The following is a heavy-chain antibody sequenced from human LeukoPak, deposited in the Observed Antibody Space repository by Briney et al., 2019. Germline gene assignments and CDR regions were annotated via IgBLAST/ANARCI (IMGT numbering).Heavy chain of an antibody. V-gene: IGHV3-23*01. Sequence: PGGTLRLSCAASGFIFSSYAMSWVRQAPGKGLEWVSAISGSGSSGGSTYYADSVKGRFTISRDNSKNTLYLQMNSLRAEDTAVYYCAKSGYNRFDYWGQGTLVTVSS. CDR1: GFIFSSYA. D-gene: IGHD5-24*01. CDR3: AKSGYNRFDY. CDR2: ISGSGSSGGST. J-gene: IGHJ4*02.